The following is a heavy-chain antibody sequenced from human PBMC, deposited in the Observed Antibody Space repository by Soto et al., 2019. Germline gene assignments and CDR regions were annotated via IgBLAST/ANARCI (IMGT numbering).Heavy chain of an antibody. D-gene: IGHD2-21*01. Sequence: EEQLVESGGDLVQPGGSLRLSCTSSGFALDTYDMNWVRLAPGKDLEWISHIATGGDRIYYADSVKGRFTIARDNARNSLYLQMNSLRDDDTALYYCAEEHVLMFASSDAFNVWGQGTLVTVSS. CDR1: GFALDTYD. J-gene: IGHJ3*01. CDR2: IATGGDRI. CDR3: AEEHVLMFASSDAFNV. V-gene: IGHV3-48*03.